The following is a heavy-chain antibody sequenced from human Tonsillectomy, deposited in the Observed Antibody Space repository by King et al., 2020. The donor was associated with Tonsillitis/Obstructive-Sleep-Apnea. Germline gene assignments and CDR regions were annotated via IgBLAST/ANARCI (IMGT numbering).Heavy chain of an antibody. CDR2: IYNSGTT. Sequence: QLQESGPGLVKPSGTLSLTCAVSGGSVSSSNWWSWVRQPPGKGLEWIAEIYNSGTTNYNPSLKSRVTISVDKSENQFSLELTSVTAADTAVYYCARGLGPVTSNYFDSWGQGTLVTVSS. CDR1: GGSVSSSNW. V-gene: IGHV4-4*02. J-gene: IGHJ4*02. D-gene: IGHD4-17*01. CDR3: ARGLGPVTSNYFDS.